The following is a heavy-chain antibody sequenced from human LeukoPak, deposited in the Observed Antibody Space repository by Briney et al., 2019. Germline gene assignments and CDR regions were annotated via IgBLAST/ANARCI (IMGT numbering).Heavy chain of an antibody. D-gene: IGHD4-17*01. V-gene: IGHV3-30-3*01. CDR1: GFTFSSYA. CDR2: ISYDGSNK. Sequence: GGSLRLSCAASGFTFSSYAMHWVRQAPGKGLEWVAVISYDGSNKYYADSVKGRFTISRDNSKNTLYLQMNSLRADDTAVYYCAKVSGGDYPPRFDYWGQGTLVTVSS. J-gene: IGHJ4*02. CDR3: AKVSGGDYPPRFDY.